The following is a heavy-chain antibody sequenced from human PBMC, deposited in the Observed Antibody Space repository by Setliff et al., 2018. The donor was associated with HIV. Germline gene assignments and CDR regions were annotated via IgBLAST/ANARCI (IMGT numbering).Heavy chain of an antibody. CDR1: SGSISSYY. J-gene: IGHJ6*03. V-gene: IGHV4-59*12. D-gene: IGHD1-26*01. CDR2: VYYSGST. CDR3: AREDLGSFGTYYYYYYMDV. Sequence: SETLSLTCTFSSGSISSYYWSWIRQPPGKGLEWLGYVYYSGSTSYNPSLKSRLTISVDTSKNHFSLRLSSVTAADTAVYYCAREDLGSFGTYYYYYYMDVWGKGTTVTVSS.